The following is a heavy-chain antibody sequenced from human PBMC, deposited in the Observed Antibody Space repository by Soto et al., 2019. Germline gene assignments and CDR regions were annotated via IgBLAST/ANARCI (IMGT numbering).Heavy chain of an antibody. CDR1: GFTVRSYG. CDR2: ISNDGGKK. J-gene: IGHJ6*02. D-gene: IGHD4-17*01. CDR3: AKLSTTVTPYYYYAMDV. Sequence: QVQLVESGGGVVQPGRSLRLSCAASGFTVRSYGMHWVRQAPGKRLEWVAVISNDGGKKYYADSVKGRFIISTDNSKNTLYLQMNTLRADDTSVYYWAKLSTTVTPYYYYAMDVWGPGTTVTVSS. V-gene: IGHV3-30*18.